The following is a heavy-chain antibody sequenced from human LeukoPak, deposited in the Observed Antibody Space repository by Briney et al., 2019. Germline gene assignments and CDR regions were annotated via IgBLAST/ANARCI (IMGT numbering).Heavy chain of an antibody. J-gene: IGHJ4*02. CDR1: GFIFSRYA. D-gene: IGHD3-22*01. V-gene: IGHV3-23*01. CDR2: ISGSGGST. CDR3: AKSKMIVVVPTPYFDY. Sequence: PGGSLRLSCAASGFIFSRYAMNWVRQAPGKGLEWVSTISGSGGSTYYADSVKGRFTISRDNSKNTLYLQMNSLRAEDTAVYYCAKSKMIVVVPTPYFDYWGQGTLVTVSS.